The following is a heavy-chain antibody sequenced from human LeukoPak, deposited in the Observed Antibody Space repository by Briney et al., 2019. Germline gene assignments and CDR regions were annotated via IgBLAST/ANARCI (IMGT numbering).Heavy chain of an antibody. CDR1: GFTFSNYA. Sequence: GGSLRLSCAASGFTFSNYAMSWVRQAPGKGLEWVSYISSSSSTIYYADSVKGRFTISRGNAKNSLYLQMNSLRAEDTAVYYCARDPRYCSGGSCYRAFDIWGQGTMVTVSS. D-gene: IGHD2-15*01. CDR2: ISSSSSTI. J-gene: IGHJ3*02. CDR3: ARDPRYCSGGSCYRAFDI. V-gene: IGHV3-48*01.